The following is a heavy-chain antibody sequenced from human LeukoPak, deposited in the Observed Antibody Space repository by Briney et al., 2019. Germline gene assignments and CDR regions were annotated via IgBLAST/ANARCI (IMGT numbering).Heavy chain of an antibody. V-gene: IGHV4-39*01. Sequence: SETLSLTCTVSGGSISSSSYYWGWIRQPPGKGLVWIGSIYYSGSTYYNPSLKSRVTISVDTSKNQFSLKLSSVTAADTAVYYCASSRYQQELDLNHFDYWGQGTLVTVSS. CDR3: ASSRYQQELDLNHFDY. CDR1: GGSISSSSYY. CDR2: IYYSGST. D-gene: IGHD6-13*01. J-gene: IGHJ4*02.